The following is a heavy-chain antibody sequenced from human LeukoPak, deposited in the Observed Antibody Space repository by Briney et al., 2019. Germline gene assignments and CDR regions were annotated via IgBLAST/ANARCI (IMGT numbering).Heavy chain of an antibody. D-gene: IGHD6-19*01. Sequence: PGGSLRLSCAASGFTFGSYGMSWVRQAPGKGLEWVSAISGSGGSTYYADSVKGRFTISRDNSKNTLYLQMNSLRAEDTAVYYCAKSTAGGWYPGGFDYWGQGTLVTVSS. CDR2: ISGSGGST. V-gene: IGHV3-23*01. CDR1: GFTFGSYG. CDR3: AKSTAGGWYPGGFDY. J-gene: IGHJ4*02.